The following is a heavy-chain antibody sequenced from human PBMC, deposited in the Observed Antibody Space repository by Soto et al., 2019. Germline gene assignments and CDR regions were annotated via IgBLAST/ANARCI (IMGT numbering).Heavy chain of an antibody. CDR2: ITFRGVT. J-gene: IGHJ5*02. D-gene: IGHD3-9*01. V-gene: IGHV4-34*01. CDR3: ARKLEASIRHVEWFSYKWFDP. CDR1: GDSLSGYA. Sequence: SETLSLTCDVHGDSLSGYAWSWIRQPPGKGLEWIGEITFRGVTNYHPSLKSRLSMSVDTSKNRISLNVSSVTAADTALYFCARKLEASIRHVEWFSYKWFDPWGPGTLVTGS.